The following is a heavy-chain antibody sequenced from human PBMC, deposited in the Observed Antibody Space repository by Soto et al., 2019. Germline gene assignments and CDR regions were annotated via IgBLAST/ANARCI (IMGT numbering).Heavy chain of an antibody. Sequence: VQLLESGGGLVQPGGSLRLSCAASGFTFSSYAMSWVRQAPGKGLEWVSAISGSGGSTYYADSVKGRFTISRDNSKNTLYLQMNSLRAEDTAVYYCAKLDDYVWGSYRYNYFDYWGQGTLVTVSS. V-gene: IGHV3-23*01. D-gene: IGHD3-16*02. CDR1: GFTFSSYA. J-gene: IGHJ4*02. CDR2: ISGSGGST. CDR3: AKLDDYVWGSYRYNYFDY.